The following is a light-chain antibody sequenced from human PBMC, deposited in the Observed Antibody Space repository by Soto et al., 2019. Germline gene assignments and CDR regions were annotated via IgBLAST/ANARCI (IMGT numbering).Light chain of an antibody. J-gene: IGKJ5*01. CDR1: QGVANSY. CDR3: QQYGTLIT. V-gene: IGKV3-20*01. CDR2: GAS. Sequence: EIVLTQSPGTQSLSPGERATLSCRASQGVANSYLAWYQQKPGQAPRLLIYGASSRATGIPDRFSGSGSGTDFTLTISRLESEDFAVYYCQQYGTLITFGQGTRLEIK.